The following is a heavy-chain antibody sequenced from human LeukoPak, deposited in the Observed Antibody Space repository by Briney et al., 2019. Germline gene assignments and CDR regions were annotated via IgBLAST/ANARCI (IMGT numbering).Heavy chain of an antibody. CDR3: AKDIVVVVAHGAFDI. CDR2: ISYDGSNK. D-gene: IGHD2-15*01. Sequence: PGGSLRLSCAASGFTFSSYGMHWVRQAPGKGLEWVAVISYDGSNKYYADSVKGRFTISRDNSKNTLYLQMNSLRAEDTAVYYCAKDIVVVVAHGAFDIWGQGTMVTVSS. CDR1: GFTFSSYG. V-gene: IGHV3-30*18. J-gene: IGHJ3*02.